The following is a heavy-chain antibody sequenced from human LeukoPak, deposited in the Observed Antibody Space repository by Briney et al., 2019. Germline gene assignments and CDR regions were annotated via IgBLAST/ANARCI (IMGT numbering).Heavy chain of an antibody. Sequence: GGSLRLSCAASGFTFSSYAMSWVRQAPGKGLEWVSAISGSGGSTYYADSVKGRFTISRDNSKNTLYLQMNSLRAGDTAVYYCAKHPFIAVAAGYYYYYGMDVWGQGTTVTVSS. CDR2: ISGSGGST. D-gene: IGHD6-19*01. CDR1: GFTFSSYA. CDR3: AKHPFIAVAAGYYYYYGMDV. V-gene: IGHV3-23*01. J-gene: IGHJ6*02.